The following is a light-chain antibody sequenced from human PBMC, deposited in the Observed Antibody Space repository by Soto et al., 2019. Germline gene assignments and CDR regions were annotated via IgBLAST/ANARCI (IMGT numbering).Light chain of an antibody. CDR2: DAY. CDR3: QQRDMLPST. V-gene: IGKV3-11*02. CDR1: QSFRGL. J-gene: IGKJ5*01. Sequence: KSRDTLFLGNGVDASLSRRASQSFRGLLAWYQQKPGQAPRLVIYDAYNRATGIPPRFSGSWSGRDFTLTNSILESEGSVVYYCQQRDMLPSTFGQGTRLEIK.